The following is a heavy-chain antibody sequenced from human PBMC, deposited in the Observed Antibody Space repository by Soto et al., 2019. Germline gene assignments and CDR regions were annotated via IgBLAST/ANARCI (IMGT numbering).Heavy chain of an antibody. D-gene: IGHD3-22*01. Sequence: QVQLVQSGAEVTKPGSSVQVSCKASGGTFSSYAISWVRQAPGQGLEWMGGIIPIFGTANYAQKFQGRVTITADESTSTAYMELSSLRSEDTAVYYCARGHTYYYDSSGYYLYWGQGTLVTVSS. CDR3: ARGHTYYYDSSGYYLY. J-gene: IGHJ4*02. CDR1: GGTFSSYA. CDR2: IIPIFGTA. V-gene: IGHV1-69*01.